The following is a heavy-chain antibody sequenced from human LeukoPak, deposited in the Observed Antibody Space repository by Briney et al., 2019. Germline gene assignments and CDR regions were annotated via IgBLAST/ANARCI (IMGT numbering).Heavy chain of an antibody. J-gene: IGHJ4*02. CDR3: AAPNGGDSSGYYHY. Sequence: SVKVSCNASGGAFSSYAISWVRQAPGQGLEWMGGIIPIFGTANYAQKFQGRVTITTDESTSTAYMELSSLRSEDTAVYYCAAPNGGDSSGYYHYWGQGTLVTVSS. V-gene: IGHV1-69*05. CDR1: GGAFSSYA. CDR2: IIPIFGTA. D-gene: IGHD3-22*01.